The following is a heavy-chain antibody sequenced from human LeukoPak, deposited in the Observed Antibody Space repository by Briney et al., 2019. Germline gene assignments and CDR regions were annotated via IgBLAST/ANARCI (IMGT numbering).Heavy chain of an antibody. CDR3: ARDKDIVVVPAVPPSYYYYYGMDV. V-gene: IGHV1-69*13. CDR1: GGTFSSYA. CDR2: IIPIFGTA. Sequence: SVKVSCKASGGTFSSYAISWVRQAPGQGLEWMGGIIPIFGTANYAQKFQGRVTTTADESTSTAYMELSSLRSEDTAVYYCARDKDIVVVPAVPPSYYYYYGMDVWGQGTTVTVSS. J-gene: IGHJ6*02. D-gene: IGHD2-2*01.